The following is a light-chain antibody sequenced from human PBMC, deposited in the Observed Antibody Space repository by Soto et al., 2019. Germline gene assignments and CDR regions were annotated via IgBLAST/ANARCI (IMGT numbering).Light chain of an antibody. Sequence: QSVLTQPPSASVSPGQSVTISCTGTSSDVGAYNYVSWYQQHPGKVPRLMIYGVTERPSGVPDRFSASKSGNTASLTVSGLQAEDEADYYCSSYAGSNTLIFGGGTKLTVL. CDR2: GVT. CDR3: SSYAGSNTLI. CDR1: SSDVGAYNY. V-gene: IGLV2-8*01. J-gene: IGLJ2*01.